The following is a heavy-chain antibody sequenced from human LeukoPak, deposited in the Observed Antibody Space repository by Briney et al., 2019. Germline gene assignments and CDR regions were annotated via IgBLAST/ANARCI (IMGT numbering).Heavy chain of an antibody. CDR1: GFTFSSYA. D-gene: IGHD3-3*01. V-gene: IGHV3-30*04. CDR3: AVNFWSGPHSGMDV. Sequence: GGSLRLSCAASGFTFSSYAMHWVRQAPGKGLEWVAVISYDGSNKYYADSVKGRFTISRDNSKNTLYLQMNSLRAEDTAVYYCAVNFWSGPHSGMDVWGQGTTVTVSS. CDR2: ISYDGSNK. J-gene: IGHJ6*02.